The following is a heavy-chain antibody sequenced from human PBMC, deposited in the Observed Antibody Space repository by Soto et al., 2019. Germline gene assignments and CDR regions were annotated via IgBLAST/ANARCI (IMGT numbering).Heavy chain of an antibody. CDR2: IYYSVST. D-gene: IGHD6-19*01. CDR3: ARRGPGWYVRFFDP. CDR1: GGSVSSGSYY. V-gene: IGHV4-61*01. Sequence: APLSLTCSVSGGSVSSGSYYWSWIRQPPGKGLEWIVYIYYSVSTNYNPSLKSRVTISVDTSKNQFSLKLSSVTAADTAVYYCARRGPGWYVRFFDPWGQGTLVTVSS. J-gene: IGHJ5*02.